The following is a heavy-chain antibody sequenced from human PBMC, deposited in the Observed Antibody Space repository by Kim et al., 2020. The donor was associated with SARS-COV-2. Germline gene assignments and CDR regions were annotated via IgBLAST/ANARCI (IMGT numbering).Heavy chain of an antibody. CDR3: AKDGRWAYGTYYYGMDV. Sequence: GGSLRLSYAASGFTFSSYAMSWVRQAPGKGLEWVSAISGSGGSTYYADSVKGRFTNSRDNSKNTLYLQMNSLRAEDTAVYYCAKDGRWAYGTYYYGMDVWGQGTTVTVSS. V-gene: IGHV3-23*01. CDR2: ISGSGGST. D-gene: IGHD3-16*01. J-gene: IGHJ6*02. CDR1: GFTFSSYA.